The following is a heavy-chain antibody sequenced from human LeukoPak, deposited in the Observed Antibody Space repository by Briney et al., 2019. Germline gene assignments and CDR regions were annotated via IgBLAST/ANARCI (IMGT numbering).Heavy chain of an antibody. Sequence: PGGSLRLSCAASGFTFSSYWMSWVRQAPGKGLEWVANIKQDGSEKYYVDSVKGRFTISRDNAKNSLYLQMNSSRSEDTAVYYCARDYSGSHKIFDWGQGTLVTVSS. CDR1: GFTFSSYW. J-gene: IGHJ4*02. D-gene: IGHD1-26*01. V-gene: IGHV3-7*01. CDR3: ARDYSGSHKIFD. CDR2: IKQDGSEK.